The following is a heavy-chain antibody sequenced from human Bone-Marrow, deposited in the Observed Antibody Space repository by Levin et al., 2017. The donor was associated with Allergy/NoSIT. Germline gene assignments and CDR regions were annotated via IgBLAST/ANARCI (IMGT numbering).Heavy chain of an antibody. V-gene: IGHV4-59*01. CDR1: GGSISSYY. J-gene: IGHJ5*02. Sequence: SETLSLTCTVSGGSISSYYWSWIRQPPGKGLEWIGYIYYSGSTNYNPSLKSRVTISVDTSKNQFSLKLSSVTAADTAVYYCARAVDYGSGSYYSLARSFDPWGQGTLVTVSS. CDR2: IYYSGST. D-gene: IGHD3-10*01. CDR3: ARAVDYGSGSYYSLARSFDP.